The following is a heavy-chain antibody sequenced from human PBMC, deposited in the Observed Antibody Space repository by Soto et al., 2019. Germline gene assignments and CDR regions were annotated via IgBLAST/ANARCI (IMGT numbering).Heavy chain of an antibody. J-gene: IGHJ5*02. V-gene: IGHV1-69*12. CDR1: GGTFSSYA. CDR2: IIPIFGTA. Sequence: QVQLVQSGAEVKKPGSSVKVSCKASGGTFSSYAITWVRQAPGQGLEWMGGIIPIFGTANYAQKFEARVTITEDESKSTAYMELSSLRSEDTAVYYCARDRGPSSGYYPYWFDPWGQGTLVTVSS. CDR3: ARDRGPSSGYYPYWFDP. D-gene: IGHD3-22*01.